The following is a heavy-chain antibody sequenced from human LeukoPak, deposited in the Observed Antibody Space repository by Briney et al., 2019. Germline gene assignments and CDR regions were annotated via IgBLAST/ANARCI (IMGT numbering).Heavy chain of an antibody. CDR1: GFIFSSYG. V-gene: IGHV3-30*03. Sequence: GGSLRLSCAASGFIFSSYGMHWVRQAPGKGLEWVAVISFDGSDEYYADSVKGRFTISRHNSKNTLYLQMNSLRAEDTAVYYCARGRRPHGYNFYYFDYWGQGTLVTVSS. J-gene: IGHJ4*02. D-gene: IGHD5-24*01. CDR2: ISFDGSDE. CDR3: ARGRRPHGYNFYYFDY.